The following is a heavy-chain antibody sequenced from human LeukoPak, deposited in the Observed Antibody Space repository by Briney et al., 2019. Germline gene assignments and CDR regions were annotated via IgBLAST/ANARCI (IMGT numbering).Heavy chain of an antibody. J-gene: IGHJ4*02. CDR1: RFTLSSYW. V-gene: IGHV3-7*01. Sequence: PGGSLRLSCELCRFTLSSYWMTWVRQAPGKRLEWVANINEDGSEKYYVDSVKGRFTISRNDAENSMYLQMNSLRAEDTAVYYCVTGRFGVVIDYWGQGTLVTVSS. CDR2: INEDGSEK. D-gene: IGHD3-3*01. CDR3: VTGRFGVVIDY.